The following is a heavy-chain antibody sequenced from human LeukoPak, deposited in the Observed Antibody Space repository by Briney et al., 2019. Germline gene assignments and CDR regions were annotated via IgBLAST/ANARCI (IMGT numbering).Heavy chain of an antibody. J-gene: IGHJ4*02. CDR2: MNNDGGST. CDR1: GFTFSSYW. CDR3: ARADGSGWLTY. V-gene: IGHV3-74*01. D-gene: IGHD6-19*01. Sequence: GGSLRLSCAASGFTFSSYWMHWVRQAPGKGLVWVSRMNNDGGSTIYADSVKGRFTISRDNAKNTLYLQMNSLRAEDTAVYYCARADGSGWLTYWGQGTLVTVSS.